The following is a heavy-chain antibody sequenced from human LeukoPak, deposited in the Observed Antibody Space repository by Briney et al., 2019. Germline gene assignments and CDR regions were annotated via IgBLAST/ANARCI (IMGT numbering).Heavy chain of an antibody. CDR2: ISGSGGST. CDR3: AKDSAVAGTATYFDY. V-gene: IGHV3-23*01. Sequence: GGSLRLSCAASGFTFSNYAMSWVRQAPGKGLEWVSVISGSGGSTYYADSVKGRFTISRDNSKNTLYLQMDSLRAEDTTLYYCAKDSAVAGTATYFDYWGQGTLVTVSS. D-gene: IGHD6-19*01. CDR1: GFTFSNYA. J-gene: IGHJ4*02.